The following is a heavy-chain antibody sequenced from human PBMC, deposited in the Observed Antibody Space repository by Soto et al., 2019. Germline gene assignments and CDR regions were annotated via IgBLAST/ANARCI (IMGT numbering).Heavy chain of an antibody. CDR2: INPSGGRT. CDR1: GYTFTSYY. V-gene: IGHV1-46*01. J-gene: IGHJ6*02. Sequence: ASVKVSCKASGYTFTSYYMHWVRQAPGQGLEWMGIINPSGGRTSYAQKFQGRVTMTRDTSTSTVYMELSSLRSEDTAVYYCAGKHYYYYGIDVWGQGTTVTVSS. CDR3: AGKHYYYYGIDV.